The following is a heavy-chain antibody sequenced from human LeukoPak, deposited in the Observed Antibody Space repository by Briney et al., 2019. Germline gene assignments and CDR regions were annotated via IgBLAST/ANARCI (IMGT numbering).Heavy chain of an antibody. Sequence: PSETLSLTCAVSGYSISSGYYWGWIRQPPGKGLEWIGSIYHSGSTYYNPALKSRVTISVDTSKNQVYLKLSAVTAADTAVYYWARLWFGTYYYYYMDVWGKGTTVTVSS. J-gene: IGHJ6*03. CDR3: ARLWFGTYYYYYMDV. D-gene: IGHD3-10*01. CDR1: GYSISSGYY. CDR2: IYHSGST. V-gene: IGHV4-38-2*01.